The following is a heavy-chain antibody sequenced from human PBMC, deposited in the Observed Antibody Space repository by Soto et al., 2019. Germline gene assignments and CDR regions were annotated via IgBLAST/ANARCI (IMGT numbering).Heavy chain of an antibody. Sequence: PSETLSLTCAVYGGSVNGYYWNWIRQPPGKGLEWIGETNHTGGTHYNPSLKSRVTMSVDTPKKQFSLRLSSVTAADTAIYYCATRITVFGLLIPPFDPWGQGTQVTVSS. CDR3: ATRITVFGLLIPPFDP. D-gene: IGHD3-3*01. V-gene: IGHV4-34*01. CDR2: TNHTGGT. CDR1: GGSVNGYY. J-gene: IGHJ5*02.